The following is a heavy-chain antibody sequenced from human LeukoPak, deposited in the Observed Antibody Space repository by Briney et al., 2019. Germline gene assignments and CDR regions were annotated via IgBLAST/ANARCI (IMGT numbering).Heavy chain of an antibody. D-gene: IGHD2-2*02. J-gene: IGHJ4*02. V-gene: IGHV1-2*02. Sequence: ASVKVSCKASGYTFTGYYMHWVRQAPGQGLEWMGWINPNSGGTNYAQKFQGRVTMTRDTSISTAYMELSRLRSDDTAVYYCARDHLGVVVPAAIRGPDYWGQGTLVTVSS. CDR1: GYTFTGYY. CDR3: ARDHLGVVVPAAIRGPDY. CDR2: INPNSGGT.